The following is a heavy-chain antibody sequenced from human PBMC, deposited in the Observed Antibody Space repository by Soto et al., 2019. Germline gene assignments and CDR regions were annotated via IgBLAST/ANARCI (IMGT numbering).Heavy chain of an antibody. CDR1: GFIFRNFG. V-gene: IGHV3-30*03. CDR2: ISGDGNDK. Sequence: QVQLVESGGGVVQPGRSLRLSCAASGFIFRNFGMHWVRRAPGKGLEWVAVISGDGNDKYYPDSMKGRFTTSRDNFNNALYLQLNSLRPEDAAGYNCVQGASTAHQPLDSWGQGVLVTVSS. CDR3: VQGASTAHQPLDS. J-gene: IGHJ4*02. D-gene: IGHD1-26*01.